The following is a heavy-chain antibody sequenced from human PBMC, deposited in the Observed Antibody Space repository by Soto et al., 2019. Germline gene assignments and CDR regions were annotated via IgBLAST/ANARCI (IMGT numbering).Heavy chain of an antibody. CDR2: ISGSGGST. D-gene: IGHD1-7*01. Sequence: GGSLRLSCAASGFTFSSYAMSWVRQAPWKGLEWVSAISGSGGSTYYAASVKGRFTISRDNSKKKLYLQMNSLRAEETDVYYCAKDRGTGTTYYHYYGMDVWGKGTKVTVS. CDR1: GFTFSSYA. CDR3: AKDRGTGTTYYHYYGMDV. J-gene: IGHJ6*04. V-gene: IGHV3-23*01.